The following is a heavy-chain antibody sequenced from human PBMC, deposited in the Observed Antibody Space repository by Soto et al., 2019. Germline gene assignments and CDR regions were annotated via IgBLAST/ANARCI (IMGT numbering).Heavy chain of an antibody. V-gene: IGHV4-61*01. CDR2: IYYSGST. J-gene: IGHJ6*02. D-gene: IGHD5-18*01. Sequence: SETLSLTCTVSGGSVSSGSYYWSWIRQPPGKGLEWIGYIYYSGSTNYNPSLKSRVTISVDTSKNQFSLKLSSVTAADTAVYYCARDSGVDTAMGSVGYYYYYGMAVWGQGTTVTVSS. CDR3: ARDSGVDTAMGSVGYYYYYGMAV. CDR1: GGSVSSGSYY.